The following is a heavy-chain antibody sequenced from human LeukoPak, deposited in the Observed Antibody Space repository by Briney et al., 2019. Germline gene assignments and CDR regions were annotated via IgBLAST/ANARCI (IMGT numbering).Heavy chain of an antibody. V-gene: IGHV4-34*01. CDR2: INHSGST. CDR3: ARDAYSYGLGRFDH. Sequence: SETLSLTCAVYGGSFSGYYWSWIRQPPGKGLEWIGEINHSGSTNYNPSLKSRVTISVDTSKNQFSLKLSSVTAADTAVYYCARDAYSYGLGRFDHWGQGTLVTVSS. CDR1: GGSFSGYY. J-gene: IGHJ4*02. D-gene: IGHD5-18*01.